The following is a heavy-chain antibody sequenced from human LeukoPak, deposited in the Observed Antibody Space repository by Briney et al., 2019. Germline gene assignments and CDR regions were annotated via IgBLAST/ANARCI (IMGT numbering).Heavy chain of an antibody. V-gene: IGHV3-7*03. CDR2: IRHDGSTK. Sequence: GGSLRLSCTASGFPFYSYWMTWVRQTPGKGLEWVANIRHDGSTKYYVDSVKGRFTISRDSSKNTLCLQMNSLRAEDTAMYYCARGLRHCDRTSCFQPFDCWGQGTLVTVSS. CDR3: ARGLRHCDRTSCFQPFDC. J-gene: IGHJ4*02. D-gene: IGHD2-2*01. CDR1: GFPFYSYW.